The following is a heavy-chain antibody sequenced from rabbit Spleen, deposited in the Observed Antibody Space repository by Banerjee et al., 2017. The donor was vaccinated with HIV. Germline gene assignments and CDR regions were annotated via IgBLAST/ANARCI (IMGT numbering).Heavy chain of an antibody. CDR2: IDTGSSGFT. Sequence: QSLEESGGDLVKPGASLTLTCIASGVSFSGNSYMCWVRQAPGKGLEWIACIDTGSSGFTYFASWAKGRFTCSKTSSTTVTLQMTSLTAADTATYFCARETSSGWGVVSYYFNLWGPGTLVTVS. CDR3: ARETSSGWGVVSYYFNL. J-gene: IGHJ4*01. D-gene: IGHD4-1*01. CDR1: GVSFSGNSY. V-gene: IGHV1S40*01.